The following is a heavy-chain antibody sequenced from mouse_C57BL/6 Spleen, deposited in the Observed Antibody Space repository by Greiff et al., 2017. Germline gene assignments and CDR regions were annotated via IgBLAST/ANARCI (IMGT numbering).Heavy chain of an antibody. CDR1: GFTFSDYG. CDR2: ISSGSSTI. V-gene: IGHV5-17*01. D-gene: IGHD2-2*01. J-gene: IGHJ4*01. Sequence: EVQLVESGGGLVKPGGSLKLSCAASGFTFSDYGMHWVRQAPEKGLEWVAYISSGSSTIYYADTVKGRFTISRDNAKNTLFLQMTSLRSEDTAMYYCAREYGYDPYYYAMDYWGQGTSVTVAS. CDR3: AREYGYDPYYYAMDY.